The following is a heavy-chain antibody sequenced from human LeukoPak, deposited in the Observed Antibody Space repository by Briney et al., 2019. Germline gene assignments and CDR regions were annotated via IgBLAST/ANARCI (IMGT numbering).Heavy chain of an antibody. D-gene: IGHD6-13*01. CDR1: GFTFSSYA. CDR2: ISYDGSNK. V-gene: IGHV3-30-3*01. J-gene: IGHJ4*02. CDR3: ASFPGYSTARYYFDY. Sequence: SGGPLRLSCAASGFTFSSYAMHWVRQAPGKGLEWVAVISYDGSNKYYADSVKGRFTISRDNSKNTLYLQMNSLRAEDTAVYYCASFPGYSTARYYFDYWGQGTLVTVSS.